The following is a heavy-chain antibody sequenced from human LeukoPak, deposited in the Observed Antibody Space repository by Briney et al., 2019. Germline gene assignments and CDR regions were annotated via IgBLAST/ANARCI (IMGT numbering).Heavy chain of an antibody. V-gene: IGHV4-34*01. CDR2: INHSGST. Sequence: SETLSLTCAVYGGSFIGYYWSWIRQPPGKGLEWIGEINHSGSTNYNPSLKSRVTISVDTSKNQFSLKLSSVTAADTPVYYCAREVVVVPDPYYYYMDVSGKGPTVTVSS. J-gene: IGHJ6*03. CDR1: GGSFIGYY. CDR3: AREVVVVPDPYYYYMDV. D-gene: IGHD2-2*01.